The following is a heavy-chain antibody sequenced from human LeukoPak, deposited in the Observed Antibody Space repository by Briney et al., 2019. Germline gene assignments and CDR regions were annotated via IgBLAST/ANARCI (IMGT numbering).Heavy chain of an antibody. CDR3: ARGVLNPQLYGY. Sequence: GGSLRHSCAASGFTFTNYWMSWVRQAPGKGLEWVANINQDGSEKFYVDSVKGRFTISRDNAKNSVYLQMNSLRAEDTAVYYCARGVLNPQLYGYWGQGTLVTVSS. D-gene: IGHD2-2*01. V-gene: IGHV3-7*01. CDR1: GFTFTNYW. J-gene: IGHJ4*02. CDR2: INQDGSEK.